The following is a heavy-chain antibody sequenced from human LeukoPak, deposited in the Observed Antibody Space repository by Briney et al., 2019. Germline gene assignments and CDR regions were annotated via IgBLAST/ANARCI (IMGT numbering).Heavy chain of an antibody. J-gene: IGHJ5*02. V-gene: IGHV1-69*04. CDR1: GGTFSTYG. CDR2: IIPILGVA. D-gene: IGHD5-24*01. Sequence: SVKVSCKASGGTFSTYGISWVRQAPGQGLEWMGRIIPILGVANYAQKFQGRVTNTADKATSTAYMELSSLRSEDTAVYYCARGQEMATNWLDPWGQGTLVTVSS. CDR3: ARGQEMATNWLDP.